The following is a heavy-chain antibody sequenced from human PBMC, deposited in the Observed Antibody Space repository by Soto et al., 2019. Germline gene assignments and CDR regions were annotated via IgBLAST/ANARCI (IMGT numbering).Heavy chain of an antibody. V-gene: IGHV3-30*18. CDR3: AKEESSGYYRTADY. Sequence: QVQLVESGGGVVQPGRSLRLSCAASGFTLSSVGMHWVRQAPGKGLEWVGVTTYDEDRKYYGDSVKGRFTISRDNSKNMMYLDLNSLRPEDTAVYYCAKEESSGYYRTADYWGQGTLVTVAS. J-gene: IGHJ4*02. CDR2: TTYDEDRK. D-gene: IGHD6-25*01. CDR1: GFTLSSVG.